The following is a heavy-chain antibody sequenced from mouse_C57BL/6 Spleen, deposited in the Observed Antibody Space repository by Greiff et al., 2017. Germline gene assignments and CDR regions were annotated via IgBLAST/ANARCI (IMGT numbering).Heavy chain of an antibody. D-gene: IGHD3-2*02. CDR1: GYTFTSYW. Sequence: VQLQQSGTELVKPGASVKLSCKASGYTFTSYWMHWVKQRPGQGLEWIGNINPSNGGTNYNEKFKSKATLTVDKSSSTAYMQLSSLTSEDSAVYYCSYSSGYAYYAMDYWGQGTSVTVSS. CDR3: SYSSGYAYYAMDY. CDR2: INPSNGGT. J-gene: IGHJ4*01. V-gene: IGHV1-53*01.